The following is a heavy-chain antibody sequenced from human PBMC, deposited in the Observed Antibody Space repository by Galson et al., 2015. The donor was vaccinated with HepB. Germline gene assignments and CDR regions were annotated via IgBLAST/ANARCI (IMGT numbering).Heavy chain of an antibody. D-gene: IGHD4-17*01. V-gene: IGHV3-9*01. CDR1: RFTFHKCA. J-gene: IGHJ4*02. Sequence: SLRLSCAASRFTFHKCAMHWVRQAPGRGLEWVSSISWNSGSVGYADSVKGRFTISRDNAKDSLYLQMNSLRAEDAALYYCVKADYADFLGGDGCDYWGQGTLVTVSS. CDR2: ISWNSGSV. CDR3: VKADYADFLGGDGCDY.